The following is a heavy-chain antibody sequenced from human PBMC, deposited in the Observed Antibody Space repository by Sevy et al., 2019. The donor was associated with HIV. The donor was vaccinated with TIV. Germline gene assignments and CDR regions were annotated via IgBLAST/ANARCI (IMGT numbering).Heavy chain of an antibody. Sequence: GGSLRLACAASGFTVSSNYMRWVRQAPGKGLEWVSVIYSGGSTYYADSVKGRFTISRDNSKNTLYLQMNSLRAEDTAVYYCAREQRRYCSGGSCYSTYYFDYWGQGTLVTVSS. CDR2: IYSGGST. CDR3: AREQRRYCSGGSCYSTYYFDY. J-gene: IGHJ4*02. D-gene: IGHD2-15*01. CDR1: GFTVSSNY. V-gene: IGHV3-53*01.